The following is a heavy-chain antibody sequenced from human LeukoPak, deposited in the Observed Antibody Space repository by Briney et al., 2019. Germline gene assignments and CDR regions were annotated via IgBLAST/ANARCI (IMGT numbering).Heavy chain of an antibody. CDR2: ISGSGGST. J-gene: IGHJ5*02. CDR1: GFTFSSYA. D-gene: IGHD6-13*01. CDR3: AKDAASRGSSSWLYNWFDP. Sequence: PGGSLRLSCAASGFTFSSYAMSWVRQAPGKGLEWVSAISGSGGSTYYADSVKGRFTTSRDNSKNTLYLQMNSLRAEDTAVYYCAKDAASRGSSSWLYNWFDPWGQGTLVTVSS. V-gene: IGHV3-23*01.